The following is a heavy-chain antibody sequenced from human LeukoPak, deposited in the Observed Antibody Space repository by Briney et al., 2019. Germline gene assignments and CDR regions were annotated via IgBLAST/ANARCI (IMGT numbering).Heavy chain of an antibody. Sequence: SETLSLTCAVYGGSFSNYYWTWIRQSPGKGLEWVGEINHSGTTNYNPSLKSRVTISVDTSKNQFSLKLSSVTAADTAVYYCARDSWWTAAGYYYYMDVWGKGTTVTVSS. CDR3: ARDSWWTAAGYYYYMDV. D-gene: IGHD6-13*01. CDR1: GGSFSNYY. V-gene: IGHV4-34*01. CDR2: INHSGTT. J-gene: IGHJ6*03.